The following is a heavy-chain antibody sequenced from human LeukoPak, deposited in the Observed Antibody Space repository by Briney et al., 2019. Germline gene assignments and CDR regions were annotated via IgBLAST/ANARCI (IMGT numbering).Heavy chain of an antibody. D-gene: IGHD3-9*01. V-gene: IGHV3-73*01. CDR1: GFTFSGSA. CDR3: TRDTPVYYDILTAYHDY. Sequence: PGGSLRLSCAASGFTFSGSAMHWVRQASGKGLEWVGRIRSKANSYATAYAASVKGRFTISRDDSKNTAYLQMNSLKTEDTAVYYCTRDTPVYYDILTAYHDYWGQGTLVTVSS. CDR2: IRSKANSYAT. J-gene: IGHJ4*02.